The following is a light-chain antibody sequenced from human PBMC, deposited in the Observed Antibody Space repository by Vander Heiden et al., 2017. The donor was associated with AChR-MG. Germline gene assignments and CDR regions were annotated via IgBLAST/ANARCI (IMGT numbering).Light chain of an antibody. CDR1: QSISSY. J-gene: IGKJ2*01. CDR3: QQSYSTRYT. CDR2: AAS. V-gene: IGKV1-39*01. Sequence: DPVTITCRASQSISSYLNWYQQKPGKAPKLLIYAASSLQSGVPSRFSGSGSETDFTLTISSLQPEDFATYYCQQSYSTRYTFGQGTKLEIK.